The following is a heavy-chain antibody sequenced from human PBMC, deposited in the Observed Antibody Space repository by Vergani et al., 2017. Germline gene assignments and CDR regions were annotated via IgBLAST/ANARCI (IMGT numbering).Heavy chain of an antibody. CDR1: GGSISSSNW. V-gene: IGHV4-4*02. J-gene: IGHJ4*02. CDR3: ARFSPAITMVRGVINYFDY. D-gene: IGHD3-10*01. Sequence: QVQLQESGPGLVKPSGTLSLTCAVSGGSISSSNWWSWVRQPPGKGLEWVGEIDNSGSTNYNPSLKSRVTISVDKSKNQFSLKLSSVTAADTAVYYCARFSPAITMVRGVINYFDYWGQGTLVTVSS. CDR2: IDNSGST.